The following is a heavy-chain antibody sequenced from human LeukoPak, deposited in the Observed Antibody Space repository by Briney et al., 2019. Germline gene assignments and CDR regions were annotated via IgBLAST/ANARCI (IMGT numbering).Heavy chain of an antibody. V-gene: IGHV3-74*01. CDR1: GFTFRSYW. CDR3: VRDGDVFNFDY. Sequence: GGSLRLCCAASGFTFRSYWMNWVRQAPGKGLEWVSRVISGGSFTNYADSVKGRFTISRDNAKNTLYLQMSSLRAEDTAVYFCVRDGDVFNFDYWGQRRLVTVPS. CDR2: VISGGSFT. J-gene: IGHJ4*02. D-gene: IGHD5-24*01.